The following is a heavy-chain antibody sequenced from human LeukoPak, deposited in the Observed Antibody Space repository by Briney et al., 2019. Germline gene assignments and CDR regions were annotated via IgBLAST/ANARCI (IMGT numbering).Heavy chain of an antibody. Sequence: GSLRLSCAASGFTFSSYAMSWVRQAPGKGLEWIGSIYYSGNTYNPSPKSRVTISVDTSKNQFSLNLTSVNAADTAVYYCARVMAARREDLNWFDPWGQGTLVTVSS. D-gene: IGHD6-6*01. CDR2: IYYSGNT. CDR3: ARVMAARREDLNWFDP. J-gene: IGHJ5*02. V-gene: IGHV4-39*07. CDR1: GFTFSSYA.